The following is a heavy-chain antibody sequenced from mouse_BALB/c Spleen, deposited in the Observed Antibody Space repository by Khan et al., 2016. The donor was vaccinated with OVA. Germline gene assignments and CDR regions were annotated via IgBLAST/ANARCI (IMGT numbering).Heavy chain of an antibody. V-gene: IGHV14-3*02. CDR1: GFNIKDTY. Sequence: VQLQQSGAELLKPGASVKLSCTASGFNIKDTYMHWVKQRPEQGLEWIGRIDPANGYTKYDPKFQGKATITADTSSNTAYLQLSSLTSEDTAVYFYALRGDICDGYSSYAMDYWGQGTSVTVAA. CDR2: IDPANGYT. J-gene: IGHJ4*01. D-gene: IGHD2-3*01. CDR3: ALRGDICDGYSSYAMDY.